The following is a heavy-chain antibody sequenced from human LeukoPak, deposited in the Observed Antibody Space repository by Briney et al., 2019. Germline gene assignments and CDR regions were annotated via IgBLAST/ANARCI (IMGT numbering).Heavy chain of an antibody. Sequence: PGGSLRLSCAASGFTFSSYALSWVRQAPGKGLEWVSAISVGGDSTYYADSVKGRFTISRDDSRNTLYLQMNSLRAEDTAVYYCARDFWCSSTSCQAGDYYYGMDVWGQGTTVTVSS. CDR2: ISVGGDST. J-gene: IGHJ6*02. CDR1: GFTFSSYA. V-gene: IGHV3-23*01. CDR3: ARDFWCSSTSCQAGDYYYGMDV. D-gene: IGHD2-2*01.